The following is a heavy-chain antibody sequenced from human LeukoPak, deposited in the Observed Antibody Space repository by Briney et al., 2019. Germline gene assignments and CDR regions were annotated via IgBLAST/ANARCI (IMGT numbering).Heavy chain of an antibody. CDR3: ARRLGPDFDY. V-gene: IGHV4-39*01. CDR1: GGSISSSSYY. Sequence: SETLFLTCTVSGGSISSSSYYWGWIRQPPGKGLEWIGSIYYSGSTYYNPSLKSRVTISVDTSKNQFSLKLSSVTAADTAVYYCARRLGPDFDYWGQGTLVTVSS. CDR2: IYYSGST. D-gene: IGHD3-10*01. J-gene: IGHJ4*02.